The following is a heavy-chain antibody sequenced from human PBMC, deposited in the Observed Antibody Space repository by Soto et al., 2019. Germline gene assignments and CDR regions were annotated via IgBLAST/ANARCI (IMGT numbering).Heavy chain of an antibody. J-gene: IGHJ4*02. CDR1: GYSFTAYW. D-gene: IGHD2-21*02. Sequence: EVQLVQSGAEVKKSGESLRISCQGLGYSFTAYWIAWVRQMPGKGLEFMGMIYPGDSDTRYSPSLQGQVTISVDKSISTAYLQWSSLKASDSAKYYCARREILSGGACFDYWGQGSLVSVSS. CDR3: ARREILSGGACFDY. V-gene: IGHV5-51*03. CDR2: IYPGDSDT.